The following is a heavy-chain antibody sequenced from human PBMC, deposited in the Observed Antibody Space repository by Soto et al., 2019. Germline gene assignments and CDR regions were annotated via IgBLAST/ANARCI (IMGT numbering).Heavy chain of an antibody. CDR2: ISAYNGNT. D-gene: IGHD2-2*01. CDR3: ARIADRSITTCSFPTRFHMRGYYYYYGMDV. CDR1: GYTFSNYG. Sequence: QVRLVQSAAEVKKPGASVRVSCKASGYTFSNYGITWVRQAPGQGLEWMGWISAYNGNTHFAEKFQGRVTMTTDTPPPTAFMELSSLRSDDTAVYYCARIADRSITTCSFPTRFHMRGYYYYYGMDVWGPGTTVTVSS. J-gene: IGHJ6*02. V-gene: IGHV1-18*01.